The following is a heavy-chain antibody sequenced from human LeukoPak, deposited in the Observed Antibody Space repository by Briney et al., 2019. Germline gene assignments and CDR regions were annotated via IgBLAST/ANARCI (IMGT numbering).Heavy chain of an antibody. D-gene: IGHD3-10*01. CDR3: AREAVVRGVITYDY. J-gene: IGHJ4*02. V-gene: IGHV1-18*04. CDR2: ISAYNGNT. CDR1: GYTFTGYY. Sequence: ASVKVSCKASGYTFTGYYMHWVRQAPGQGLEWMGWISAYNGNTNYAQKLQGRVTMTTDTSTSTAYMELRSLRSDDTAVYYCAREAVVRGVITYDYWGQGTLVTVSS.